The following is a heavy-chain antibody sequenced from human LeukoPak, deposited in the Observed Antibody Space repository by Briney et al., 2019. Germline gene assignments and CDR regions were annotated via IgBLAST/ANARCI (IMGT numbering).Heavy chain of an antibody. V-gene: IGHV4-39*01. CDR3: ARHAGGSGSSPLDY. CDR1: GGSISSSSYY. Sequence: SETLSLTCTVSGGSISSSSYYWGWIRQPPGKGLEWIGSIYHSGSAYYNPSLKSRVTISVDTSKNQFSLKLSSVTAADTAVYYCARHAGGSGSSPLDYWGQGALVTVSS. D-gene: IGHD3-10*01. CDR2: IYHSGSA. J-gene: IGHJ4*02.